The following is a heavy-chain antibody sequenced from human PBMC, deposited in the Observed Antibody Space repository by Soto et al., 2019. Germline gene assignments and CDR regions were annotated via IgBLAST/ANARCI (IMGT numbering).Heavy chain of an antibody. D-gene: IGHD4-17*01. V-gene: IGHV1-69*01. Sequence: VQLVQSGAEVKKPGSSVKVPCRASGATFRSYAFTWVRQAPGQGLEWMGGISPIFGSTIYARQFQGRVTITADDSASTAYMELNSLSSEDTAVYYCAGDYGVYDWYGMDVWGQGTTVTVSS. CDR1: GATFRSYA. J-gene: IGHJ6*02. CDR3: AGDYGVYDWYGMDV. CDR2: ISPIFGST.